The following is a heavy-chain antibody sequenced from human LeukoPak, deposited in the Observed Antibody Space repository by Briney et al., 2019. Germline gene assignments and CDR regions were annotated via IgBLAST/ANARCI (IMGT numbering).Heavy chain of an antibody. Sequence: SETLSLTCTVSGGSIISGGYYWSWIRQHPGKGLEWIGEINHSGSTNYNPSLKSRVTISVDTSKNQFSLKLSSVTAADTAVYYCARQVAAAGGWFDPWGQGTLVTVSS. D-gene: IGHD6-13*01. CDR3: ARQVAAAGGWFDP. J-gene: IGHJ5*02. CDR2: INHSGST. V-gene: IGHV4-39*01. CDR1: GGSIISGGYY.